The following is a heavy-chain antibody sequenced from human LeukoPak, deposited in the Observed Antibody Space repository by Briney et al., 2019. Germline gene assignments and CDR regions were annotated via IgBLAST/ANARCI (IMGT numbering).Heavy chain of an antibody. CDR1: GVSFSGYY. Sequence: PSETLSLTCAVYGVSFSGYYWSWIRQPPGKGLEWIGEINHSGSTNYNPSLKSRVTISVDTSKNQFSLKLSSVTAADTAVYYCASLGDYGEGDYWGQGTLVTVSS. CDR2: INHSGST. CDR3: ASLGDYGEGDY. D-gene: IGHD4-17*01. J-gene: IGHJ4*02. V-gene: IGHV4-34*01.